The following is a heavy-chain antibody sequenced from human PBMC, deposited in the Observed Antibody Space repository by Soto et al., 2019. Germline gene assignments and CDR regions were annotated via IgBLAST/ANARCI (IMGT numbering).Heavy chain of an antibody. J-gene: IGHJ6*02. V-gene: IGHV4-30-4*01. CDR1: GGSISTDHYH. Sequence: QVQLQESGPGLVRPSQTLSLTCTVSGGSISTDHYHWTWIRQAPGKGLEWIGYIHYSGSIQFNPSRQSRVSMSVDTSKNLFSLRLSSVTAADTAVYFCAREDDGGDRDYYGLDVWCQGTTVTVSS. CDR3: AREDDGGDRDYYGLDV. D-gene: IGHD2-21*02. CDR2: IHYSGSI.